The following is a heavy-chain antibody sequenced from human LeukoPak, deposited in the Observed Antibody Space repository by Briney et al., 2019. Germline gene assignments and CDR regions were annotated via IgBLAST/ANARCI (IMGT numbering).Heavy chain of an antibody. CDR1: GYTFTGYY. CDR3: ARGKNTVTTGGF. D-gene: IGHD4-17*01. Sequence: ASVRVSCKPSGYTFTGYYMHWVRQDPGQGLEWVGWINPNSGGTNYAQKFQGRVTMTTDTSLSTAYMGVRRLTSDDTAVFYCARGKNTVTTGGFWGQGTLVTVSS. J-gene: IGHJ4*02. V-gene: IGHV1-2*02. CDR2: INPNSGGT.